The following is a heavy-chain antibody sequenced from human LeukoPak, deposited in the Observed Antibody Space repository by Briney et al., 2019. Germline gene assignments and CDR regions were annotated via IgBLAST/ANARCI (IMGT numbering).Heavy chain of an antibody. J-gene: IGHJ4*02. CDR1: GGSISSGGYY. D-gene: IGHD3-22*01. CDR2: IYNSGST. CDR3: ARTDSSGYYADY. V-gene: IGHV4-31*03. Sequence: SETLSLTCTVSGGSISSGGYYWSWIRQHPGKGLEWIGYIYNSGSTYYNPSLKSRVTISVDTSKNQFSLKLSSVTAADTAVYYCARTDSSGYYADYWGQGTLVTVSS.